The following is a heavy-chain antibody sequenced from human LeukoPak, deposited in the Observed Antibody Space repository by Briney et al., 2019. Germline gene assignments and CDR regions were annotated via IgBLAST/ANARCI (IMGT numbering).Heavy chain of an antibody. CDR3: ARMTTVTTGDAFDI. D-gene: IGHD4-11*01. V-gene: IGHV3-74*01. CDR1: GFTFSSYW. J-gene: IGHJ3*02. CDR2: INSDGSST. Sequence: PGGSLRLSCAASGFTFSSYWMHWVRHAPGKGLVWVSRINSDGSSTSCADSVKGRFTISRDNAKNTLYLQMNSLRAEDTAVYYCARMTTVTTGDAFDIWGQGTMVTVSS.